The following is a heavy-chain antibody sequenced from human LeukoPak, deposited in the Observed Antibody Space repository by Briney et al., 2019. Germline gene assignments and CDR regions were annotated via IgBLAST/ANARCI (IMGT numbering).Heavy chain of an antibody. CDR1: GDSISSYF. Sequence: SETLSLTCTVSGDSISSYFWSWIRQTPGKGLEWIGYSHYSGNTNYNPSLKSRVTISVDTSKRQFSLKLSSVTAADTAVYYCARHAGVYSGGYLDYWGQGTQVTVSS. J-gene: IGHJ4*02. CDR2: SHYSGNT. V-gene: IGHV4-59*08. CDR3: ARHAGVYSGGYLDY. D-gene: IGHD1-26*01.